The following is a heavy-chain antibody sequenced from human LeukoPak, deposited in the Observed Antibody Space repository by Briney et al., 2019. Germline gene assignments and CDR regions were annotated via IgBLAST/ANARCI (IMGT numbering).Heavy chain of an antibody. CDR2: IRDIGIST. CDR3: AKKRWTYHDAIDS. V-gene: IGHV3-23*01. CDR1: GFTFSSYA. Sequence: TGGSLRLSCAASGFTFSSYAMSWVRQAPGKGLEWISDIRDIGISTNYADSVKGRFTISRDNSKNMLNLQMNSLRLEDTAVYFCAKKRWTYHDAIDSWGHGTMVIVSS. J-gene: IGHJ3*02. D-gene: IGHD5-24*01.